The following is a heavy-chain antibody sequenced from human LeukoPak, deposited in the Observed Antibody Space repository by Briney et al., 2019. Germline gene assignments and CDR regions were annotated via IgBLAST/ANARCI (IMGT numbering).Heavy chain of an antibody. J-gene: IGHJ4*02. Sequence: SETLSLTCTVSGGSISSYYWSWIRQPPGKGLEWIGYIYYSGSTNYNPSLKSRVTISVDTSKNQFSLKLSSVTAADTAVYYCARALTYYDFWSGYPEYFDYWGQGTLVTVSS. CDR3: ARALTYYDFWSGYPEYFDY. V-gene: IGHV4-59*01. CDR1: GGSISSYY. D-gene: IGHD3-3*01. CDR2: IYYSGST.